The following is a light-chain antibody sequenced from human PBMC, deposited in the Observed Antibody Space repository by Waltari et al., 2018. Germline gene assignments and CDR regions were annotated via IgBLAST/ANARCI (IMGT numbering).Light chain of an antibody. V-gene: IGKV3-20*01. CDR3: QHYVRLPVT. J-gene: IGKJ1*01. CDR2: GAA. Sequence: ELALSTSPGTLFSLPGKIATSSCRASQSVGRSLAWYQQKPGQAPRLLIYGAASRATGIPDRFSGSGSGTDFSLTISRLAPDDLSVYYCQHYVRLPVTFGQGTKVEI. CDR1: QSVGRS.